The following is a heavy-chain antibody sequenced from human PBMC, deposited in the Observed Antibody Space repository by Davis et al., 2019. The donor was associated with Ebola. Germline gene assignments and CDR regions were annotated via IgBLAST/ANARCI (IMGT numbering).Heavy chain of an antibody. Sequence: PSETLSLTCTVSSGSIINSESFCWGWIRQPPGKGLEWIGNIYYSGSAYYNPSLKSRVTISLDTSKSQFSLKLNSVTAADSAVYYCAKTMVTVGRDDAYEIWGQGTMVTVSS. D-gene: IGHD5-18*01. CDR2: IYYSGSA. V-gene: IGHV4-39*01. CDR1: SGSIINSESFC. CDR3: AKTMVTVGRDDAYEI. J-gene: IGHJ3*02.